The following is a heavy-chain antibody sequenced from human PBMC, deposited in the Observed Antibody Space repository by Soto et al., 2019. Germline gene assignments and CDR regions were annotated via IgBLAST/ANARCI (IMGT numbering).Heavy chain of an antibody. V-gene: IGHV3-23*01. Sequence: GGSLRLSCAASGFTFTNFAMSWVRQAPGKGLEWVSSVSGSGNITYFADVVKGRFTVSRDNSKNTLSLQMNSLRAEDTAIYYCAKAGRNWNFGSWGQGSLVTVSS. CDR1: GFTFTNFA. J-gene: IGHJ4*02. CDR2: VSGSGNIT. CDR3: AKAGRNWNFGS. D-gene: IGHD1-20*01.